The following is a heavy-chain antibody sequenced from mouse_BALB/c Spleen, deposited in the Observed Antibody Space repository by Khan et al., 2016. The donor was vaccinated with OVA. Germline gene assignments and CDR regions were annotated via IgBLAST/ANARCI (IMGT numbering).Heavy chain of an antibody. CDR2: ISTYYGDA. D-gene: IGHD1-1*02. Sequence: QVQLQQPGAELVRPGVSVKISCKGSGYTFTDFAMHWVKQSHAKSLEWLGVISTYYGDADYNHKFRDKATMTVDKSSSTAYMELAGLTSEDSAIYYCVRGGGKSRFAYWGQGTLVTVSA. CDR1: GYTFTDFA. J-gene: IGHJ3*01. V-gene: IGHV1S137*01. CDR3: VRGGGKSRFAY.